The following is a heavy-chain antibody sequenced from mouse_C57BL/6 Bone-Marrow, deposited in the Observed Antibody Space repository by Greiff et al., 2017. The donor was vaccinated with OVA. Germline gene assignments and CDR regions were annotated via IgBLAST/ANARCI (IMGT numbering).Heavy chain of an antibody. Sequence: QVQLQQSGAELASPGASVTLSCKASGYTFTDHIMNWVKKRPGQGLEWIGRLYPVSGETNYNQKFMGKATFSVDRSSSTVYMVLNSLTSEDPAVYYCSLITTVVGNAMDYWGQGTSVTVSS. V-gene: IGHV1-11*01. CDR1: GYTFTDHI. D-gene: IGHD1-1*01. CDR3: SLITTVVGNAMDY. J-gene: IGHJ4*01. CDR2: LYPVSGET.